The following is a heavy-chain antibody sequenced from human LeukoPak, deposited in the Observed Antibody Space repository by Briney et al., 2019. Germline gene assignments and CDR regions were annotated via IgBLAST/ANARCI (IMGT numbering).Heavy chain of an antibody. V-gene: IGHV3-74*01. CDR1: GFTFSSYW. J-gene: IGHJ4*02. D-gene: IGHD3-10*01. CDR2: INSDGSRT. Sequence: GGSLRLSCAASGFTFSSYWMHWVRHAPGKGLVWVSRINSDGSRTSYADSVKGRFSISRDNAKNTLYLQMNSLRAEDTAVYYCARGAAFGEFLGYWGQGTLVTVSS. CDR3: ARGAAFGEFLGY.